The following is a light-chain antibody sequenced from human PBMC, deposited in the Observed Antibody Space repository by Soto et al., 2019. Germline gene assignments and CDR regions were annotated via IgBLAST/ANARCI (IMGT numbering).Light chain of an antibody. CDR2: QDS. V-gene: IGLV3-1*01. J-gene: IGLJ2*01. CDR1: KLGDKY. CDR3: QAWDNSPHVV. Sequence: SYELTQPPSVSVSPGQTASITCSGDKLGDKYACWYQQKPGQSPVLVIYQDSKRPPGIPERFSGSNSGNTATLTISGTQAMDEADYYCQAWDNSPHVVFGGGTKLTVL.